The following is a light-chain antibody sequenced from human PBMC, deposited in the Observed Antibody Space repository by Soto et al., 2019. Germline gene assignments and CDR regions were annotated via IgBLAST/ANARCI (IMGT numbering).Light chain of an antibody. V-gene: IGKV1-5*03. CDR3: QKYNDYSRA. J-gene: IGKJ1*01. CDR2: MAS. CDR1: QSISAW. Sequence: DIQMTQSPSTLSASVGDRVTITCRASQSISAWLAWYQQKPGKAPNLLIYMASTLKSGVPSRFSGSGSGTEFTLTITSLQPDDFATYYCQKYNDYSRAFGQGIKVDIK.